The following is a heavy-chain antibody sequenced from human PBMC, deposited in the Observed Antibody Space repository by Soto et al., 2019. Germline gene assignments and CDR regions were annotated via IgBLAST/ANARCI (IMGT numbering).Heavy chain of an antibody. CDR2: INHSGST. CDR1: GGSFSGYY. Sequence: SETLSLTCGVYGGSFSGYYWSWIRQPPGKGLEWIGEINHSGSTNYNPSLKSRVTISVDTSKNQFSLKLSSVTAADTAVYYCARGLIWFGESAYYYGMDVWGQGTTVT. J-gene: IGHJ6*02. V-gene: IGHV4-34*01. CDR3: ARGLIWFGESAYYYGMDV. D-gene: IGHD3-10*01.